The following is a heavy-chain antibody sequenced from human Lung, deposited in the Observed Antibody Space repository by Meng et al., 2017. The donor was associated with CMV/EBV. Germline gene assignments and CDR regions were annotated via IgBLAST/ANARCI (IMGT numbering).Heavy chain of an antibody. Sequence: LRLSXTVSGVSVTYNSYYWSWIRQSPGKGLEWIGYIYVSKNTKYNPSLQSRVTMSVDTTKNQVFLKLSSVTAADTAVYYCARDRAWLGRGSFDFWGQGTVVTVSS. V-gene: IGHV4-61*01. CDR1: GVSVTYNSYY. CDR2: IYVSKNT. J-gene: IGHJ3*01. D-gene: IGHD3-9*01. CDR3: ARDRAWLGRGSFDF.